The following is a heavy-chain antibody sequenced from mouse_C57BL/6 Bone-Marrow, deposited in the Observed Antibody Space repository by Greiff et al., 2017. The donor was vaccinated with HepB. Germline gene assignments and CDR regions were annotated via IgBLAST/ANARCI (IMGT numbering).Heavy chain of an antibody. Sequence: DVMLVESGGGLVQPGGSLSLSCAASGFTFTDYYMSWVRQPPGKALEWLGFIRNKANGYTTEYSASVKGRFTISRDNSQSILYLQMNALRAEDSATYYCARWGDYDGVAYWGQGTLVTVSA. V-gene: IGHV7-3*01. CDR3: ARWGDYDGVAY. CDR2: IRNKANGYTT. D-gene: IGHD2-4*01. CDR1: GFTFTDYY. J-gene: IGHJ3*01.